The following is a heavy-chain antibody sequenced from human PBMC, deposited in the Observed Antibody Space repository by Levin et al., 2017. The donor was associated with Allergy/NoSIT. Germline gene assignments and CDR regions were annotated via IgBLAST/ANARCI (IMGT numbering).Heavy chain of an antibody. V-gene: IGHV3-53*01. CDR2: IYTSDAT. CDR3: GGEPRNYDYGMDV. Sequence: GESLKISCAASGFIVSSYYMNWVRQAPGKGLEWLSIIYTSDATYYADSVKGRFSISRDNSKNTLFLQMNNLRAEDTAVYYCGGEPRNYDYGMDVWGQGTTVTVSS. CDR1: GFIVSSYY. J-gene: IGHJ6*02.